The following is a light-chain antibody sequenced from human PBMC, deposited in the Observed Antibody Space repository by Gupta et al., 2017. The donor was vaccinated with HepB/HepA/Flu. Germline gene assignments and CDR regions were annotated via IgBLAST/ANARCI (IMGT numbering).Light chain of an antibody. Sequence: WYRQVPGTGPKVLVYGNNKRPWGVPDRFSGSRSGTSASLAITGLQAEDEADYYCQSYDSSLYVFGTGTKVIVL. CDR2: GNN. CDR3: QSYDSSLYV. J-gene: IGLJ1*01. V-gene: IGLV1-40*01.